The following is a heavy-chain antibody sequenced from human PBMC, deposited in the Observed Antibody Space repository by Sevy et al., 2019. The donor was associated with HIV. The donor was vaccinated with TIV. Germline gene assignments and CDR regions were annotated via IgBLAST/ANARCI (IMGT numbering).Heavy chain of an antibody. V-gene: IGHV1-18*01. CDR1: GYTLTSYG. CDR2: ISAYNGNT. CDR3: ARGMRIAAARWYYGMDV. D-gene: IGHD6-13*01. Sequence: ASVKVSCKASGYTLTSYGISWVRQAPGQGLEWMGWISAYNGNTNYAQKLQGRVTMTTDTSTSTAYMELRSLRSDDTAVYYCARGMRIAAARWYYGMDVWGQGTTVTVSS. J-gene: IGHJ6*02.